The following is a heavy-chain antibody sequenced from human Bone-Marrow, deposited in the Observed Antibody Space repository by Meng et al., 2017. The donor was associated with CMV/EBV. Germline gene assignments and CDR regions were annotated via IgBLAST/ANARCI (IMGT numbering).Heavy chain of an antibody. J-gene: IGHJ4*02. D-gene: IGHD3-3*01. V-gene: IGHV3-30*02. CDR3: AKDLGTIFDVVNYHFDQ. Sequence: GESLKISCAASGFTFSSYGMHWVRQAPGKGLEWVAFIRYDGSNKYYADSVRGRFTISRDNSENTLHLQVTTLRTEDTAVYFCAKDLGTIFDVVNYHFDQWGQGTRVTVSS. CDR2: IRYDGSNK. CDR1: GFTFSSYG.